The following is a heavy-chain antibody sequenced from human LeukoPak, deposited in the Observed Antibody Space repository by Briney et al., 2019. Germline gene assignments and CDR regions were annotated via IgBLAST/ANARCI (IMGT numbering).Heavy chain of an antibody. J-gene: IGHJ6*02. D-gene: IGHD3-3*01. CDR3: ARGTPNYDFWSAYYYYYGMDV. V-gene: IGHV1-18*01. CDR1: GYTFTSYG. CDR2: ISAYNGNT. Sequence: WAPVKVSCKASGYTFTSYGISWVRQAPGHGLEWMGWISAYNGNTNYAQKLQGRVTMTTDTSTSTAYMELRSLRSDDTAVYYCARGTPNYDFWSAYYYYYGMDVWGQGTTVTVSS.